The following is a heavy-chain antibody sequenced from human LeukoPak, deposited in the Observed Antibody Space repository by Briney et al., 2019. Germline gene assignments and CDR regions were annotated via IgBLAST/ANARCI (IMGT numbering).Heavy chain of an antibody. J-gene: IGHJ3*02. V-gene: IGHV1-2*02. CDR1: GYTFTGYY. Sequence: GASVKVSCKASGYTFTGYYMHWVRQAPGQGLEWMGWINPNSGGTNYAQKFQGRVTMTRDTSISTAYMELSRLRSDDTAVYYCARKAVVVPADASDIWGQGTMVTVSS. CDR2: INPNSGGT. CDR3: ARKAVVVPADASDI. D-gene: IGHD2-2*01.